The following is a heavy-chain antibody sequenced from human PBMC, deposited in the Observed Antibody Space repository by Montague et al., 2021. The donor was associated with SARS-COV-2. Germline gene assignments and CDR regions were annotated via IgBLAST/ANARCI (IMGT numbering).Heavy chain of an antibody. D-gene: IGHD3-10*01. Sequence: SETLSLTRTVSGGSITRNYYWGWIRQPPGKGLEWVGNIYYSGTTXINPSLKSRVTISVDASKNQFSLNLTFVTAADTAVYYCARPLVRGAPKAFDIWGQGALVIVSS. CDR1: GGSITRNYY. CDR3: ARPLVRGAPKAFDI. V-gene: IGHV4-39*01. J-gene: IGHJ3*02. CDR2: IYYSGTT.